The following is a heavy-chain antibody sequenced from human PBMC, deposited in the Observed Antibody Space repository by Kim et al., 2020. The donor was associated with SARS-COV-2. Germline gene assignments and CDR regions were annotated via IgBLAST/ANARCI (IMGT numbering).Heavy chain of an antibody. D-gene: IGHD6-13*01. CDR3: ARHAGIAATMFDY. Sequence: SNPYLKSRVTIAVDTSKNQFSLRLSSVTAADPAVYYCARHAGIAATMFDYWGQGTLVTVSS. J-gene: IGHJ4*02. V-gene: IGHV4-39*01.